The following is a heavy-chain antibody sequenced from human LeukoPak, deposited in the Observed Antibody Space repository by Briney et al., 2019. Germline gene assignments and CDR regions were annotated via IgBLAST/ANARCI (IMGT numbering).Heavy chain of an antibody. Sequence: ASVKVSCKASGYTFTSYGISWVRQAPGQGLEWMGWISAYNGNTNYAQKLQGRVTMTTDTSTSTAYMELRSLRSDDTAVYYCARDRPIYDSSGYWAYWGQGTLVAVSS. V-gene: IGHV1-18*01. CDR3: ARDRPIYDSSGYWAY. CDR2: ISAYNGNT. J-gene: IGHJ4*02. CDR1: GYTFTSYG. D-gene: IGHD3-22*01.